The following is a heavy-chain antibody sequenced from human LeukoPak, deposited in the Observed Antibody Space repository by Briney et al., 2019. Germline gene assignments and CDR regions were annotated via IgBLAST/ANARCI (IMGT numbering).Heavy chain of an antibody. V-gene: IGHV5-51*01. D-gene: IGHD3-10*01. J-gene: IGHJ4*02. CDR2: IYPGDSDT. Sequence: GESLKISCKGSGYSFTSYWIGWVRQMPGKGLEWMGIIYPGDSDTRHSPSFRGQVTISTDNSISTAYLQWSSLKASDTAMYYCARSSHYYYGSGPLHAYYFDYWGQGTLVTVSS. CDR3: ARSSHYYYGSGPLHAYYFDY. CDR1: GYSFTSYW.